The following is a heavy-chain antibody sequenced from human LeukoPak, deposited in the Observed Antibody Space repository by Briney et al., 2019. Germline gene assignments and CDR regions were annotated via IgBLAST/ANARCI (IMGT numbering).Heavy chain of an antibody. Sequence: SDTLSLTRTVSGGSISSISDYWGWVRQPPGKGLGWIGRIYYSGNICYNVSVKSRLNMCVDTYNSQLSLKQTSVSAADTAFYSCARHLTGTITGNWFDPWGQGTLGTVS. CDR1: GGSISSISDY. CDR3: ARHLTGTITGNWFDP. V-gene: IGHV4-39*01. D-gene: IGHD1-1*01. CDR2: IYYSGNI. J-gene: IGHJ5*02.